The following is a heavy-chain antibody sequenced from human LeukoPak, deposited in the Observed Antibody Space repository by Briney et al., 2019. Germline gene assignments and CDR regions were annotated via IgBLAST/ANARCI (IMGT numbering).Heavy chain of an antibody. CDR1: GYTFTDYY. CDR2: INPNSGGT. D-gene: IGHD2-2*01. CDR3: ARSMSFGTLGYVTVIPPALLRFDS. Sequence: GASVKVSCKASGYTFTDYYIHWVRQAPGQGLEWMGWINPNSGGTSYAQKFQGRVTMTRDTSISTAYMELSRLRSDDTAVYYCARSMSFGTLGYVTVIPPALLRFDSWGQGTLVTVSS. V-gene: IGHV1-2*02. J-gene: IGHJ5*01.